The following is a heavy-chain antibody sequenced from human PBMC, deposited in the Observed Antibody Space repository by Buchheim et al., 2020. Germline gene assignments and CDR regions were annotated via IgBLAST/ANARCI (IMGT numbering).Heavy chain of an antibody. Sequence: QVQLQESGPGLVKPSQTLSLTCTVSGGSISSGDYYWSWIRQPPGKGLEWIGYIYYSGSTYYNPSLKSRVTISVDTSKNQFSLKLSSVTAADTAVYYCAREFPPRYYDFWSGYQLGVYYYGMDVWGQGTT. CDR2: IYYSGST. V-gene: IGHV4-30-4*01. D-gene: IGHD3-3*01. J-gene: IGHJ6*02. CDR1: GGSISSGDYY. CDR3: AREFPPRYYDFWSGYQLGVYYYGMDV.